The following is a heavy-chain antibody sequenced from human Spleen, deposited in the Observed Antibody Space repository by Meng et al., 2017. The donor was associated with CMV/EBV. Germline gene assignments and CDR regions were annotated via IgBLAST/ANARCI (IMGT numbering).Heavy chain of an antibody. CDR3: ARSPAGDFEYFQH. CDR2: ISYSGNT. J-gene: IGHJ1*01. V-gene: IGHV4-39*07. D-gene: IGHD4-17*01. CDR1: GGSISSASSYY. Sequence: GSLRLSCTVSGGSISSASSYYWGWIRRPPGKGLQYIGSISYSGNTYYNPSLESRVTMSLETSKNQFSLKLTSVTAADTAAYYCARSPAGDFEYFQHWGQGTLVTVSS.